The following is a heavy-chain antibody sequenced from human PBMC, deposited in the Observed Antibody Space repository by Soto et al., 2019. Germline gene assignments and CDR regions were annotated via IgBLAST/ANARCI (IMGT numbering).Heavy chain of an antibody. V-gene: IGHV3-30*19. D-gene: IGHD1-1*01. J-gene: IGHJ6*02. CDR3: ARVEGTPYYYYGMDV. Sequence: QVQLVESGGGVVQPGRSLRLSCAASGFTFSSYGMHWVRQAPGKGLEWVAVIWYDGSNKYYADSVKGRFTISRDNSKNTLYLQMNSLRAEDTAVYYCARVEGTPYYYYGMDVWGQGTTVTVSS. CDR1: GFTFSSYG. CDR2: IWYDGSNK.